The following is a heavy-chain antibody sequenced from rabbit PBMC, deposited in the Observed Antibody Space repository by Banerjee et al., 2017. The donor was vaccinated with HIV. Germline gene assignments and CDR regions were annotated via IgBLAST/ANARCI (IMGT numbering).Heavy chain of an antibody. CDR3: ARDLAGVIGWNFNL. CDR2: IGAGSSGTT. V-gene: IGHV1S40*01. CDR1: GFSFSNKYV. D-gene: IGHD4-1*01. J-gene: IGHJ4*01. Sequence: QSLEESGGGLVKPEGSLTLSCTASGFSFSNKYVMCWVRQAPGKGLEWIACIGAGSSGTTYYASWAKGRFTISSTSSTTVTLQMTSLTAADTATYLCARDLAGVIGWNFNLWGPGTLVTVS.